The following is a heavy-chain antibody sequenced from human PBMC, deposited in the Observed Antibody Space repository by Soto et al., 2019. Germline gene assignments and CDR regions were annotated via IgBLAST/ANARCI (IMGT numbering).Heavy chain of an antibody. V-gene: IGHV4-31*03. Sequence: QVQLQESGPGLVKASQTLSLTCTVSGASVGSGGYYWSWIRQVPGKGLEWIGYIKYSGSTHYSPSLKNRVNISFDKSKNQGFLNLRFVTGADTAVYFCARDVRDTGYSYWFDPWGQGILVTVST. D-gene: IGHD3-9*01. CDR1: GASVGSGGYY. CDR2: IKYSGST. J-gene: IGHJ5*02. CDR3: ARDVRDTGYSYWFDP.